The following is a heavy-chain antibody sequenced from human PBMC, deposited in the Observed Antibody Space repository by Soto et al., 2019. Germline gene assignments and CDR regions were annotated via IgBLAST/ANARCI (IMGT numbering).Heavy chain of an antibody. CDR2: INAGTGDT. D-gene: IGHD2-15*01. CDR3: VWSCTGGSCSDY. Sequence: ASVKVSCKASGFTFRNYAIQWVCQAPGQRLEWMGWINAGTGDTKYSQKFQGRVTVTTDTATTTAYMELRSLTSDDTAVYYCVWSCTGGSCSDYWGQGTLVTVSS. V-gene: IGHV1-3*01. CDR1: GFTFRNYA. J-gene: IGHJ4*02.